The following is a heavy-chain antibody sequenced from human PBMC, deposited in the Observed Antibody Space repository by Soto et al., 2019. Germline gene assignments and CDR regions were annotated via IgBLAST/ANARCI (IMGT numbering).Heavy chain of an antibody. D-gene: IGHD2-2*01. CDR1: GFSFSGYA. CDR2: ITLSSSSI. V-gene: IGHV3-48*01. J-gene: IGHJ6*02. CDR3: ARDSPGRYCSSTSCPRMDV. Sequence: HPGGSLRLSCAASGFSFSGYAMNWVRQAPGKGLEWVSYITLSSSSIFYADSVKGRFTISRDNAKNSLYLQMNSLRAEDTAVYYCARDSPGRYCSSTSCPRMDVWGQGTTVTVSS.